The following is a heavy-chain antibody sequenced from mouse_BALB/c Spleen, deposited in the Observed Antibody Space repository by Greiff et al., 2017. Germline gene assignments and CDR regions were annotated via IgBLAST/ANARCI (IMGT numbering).Heavy chain of an antibody. Sequence: QVPLQQSGPDLVRPGTSVKVSCKASGYAFTNYLIEWVQQRPGQGLEWIGVLNPGSGGTYYNEQFKGRAILTADKSPSTVYMQLSSLTSDDSAVYYCAREGGYYGIADWGQGTLVTVSA. CDR3: AREGGYYGIAD. CDR1: GYAFTNYL. D-gene: IGHD1-1*01. CDR2: LNPGSGGT. V-gene: IGHV1-54*01. J-gene: IGHJ3*01.